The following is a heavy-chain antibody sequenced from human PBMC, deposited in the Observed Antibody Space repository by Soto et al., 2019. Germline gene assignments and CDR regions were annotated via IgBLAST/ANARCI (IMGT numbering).Heavy chain of an antibody. CDR2: IYWDDDR. CDR3: AHRPSTAPGYFDY. Sequence: TLSLTCTVSGGSISSDDYYWSWIRQPPGKALEWLALIYWDDDRRYNPSLKSRLTITKDTSKNQVVLTMTNMDPVDTATYYCAHRPSTAPGYFDYWGQGTLVTVSS. V-gene: IGHV2-5*08. J-gene: IGHJ4*02. CDR1: GGSISSDDYY. D-gene: IGHD2-15*01.